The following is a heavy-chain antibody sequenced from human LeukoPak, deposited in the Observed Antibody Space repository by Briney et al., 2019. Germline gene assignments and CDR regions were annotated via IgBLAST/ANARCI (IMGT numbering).Heavy chain of an antibody. D-gene: IGHD3-10*01. CDR1: GYTFTSYA. J-gene: IGHJ4*02. CDR2: INAGNGNT. Sequence: ASVKVSCKASGYTFTSYAMHWVRQAPGQRLEWMGWINAGNGNTKYSQKFQGRVTITRDTSASTAYMELSSLRSEDTAVYYCASRYGSGSYYNVFDYWGQGTLVTVSS. CDR3: ASRYGSGSYYNVFDY. V-gene: IGHV1-3*01.